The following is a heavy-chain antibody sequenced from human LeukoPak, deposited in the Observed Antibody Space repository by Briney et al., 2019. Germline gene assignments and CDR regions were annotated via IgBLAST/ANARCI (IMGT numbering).Heavy chain of an antibody. CDR1: GFTFSSYA. V-gene: IGHV3-23*01. CDR2: ISGSGSST. CDR3: AKGVAVASPYYFDY. J-gene: IGHJ4*02. D-gene: IGHD6-19*01. Sequence: PGGSLRLSCAASGFTFSSYAMSWVRQAPGKGLEWVSPISGSGSSTYYADSVKGRFTISRDNFKNTLYLQMNSLRAEDTAVYYCAKGVAVASPYYFDYWGQGTLVTVSS.